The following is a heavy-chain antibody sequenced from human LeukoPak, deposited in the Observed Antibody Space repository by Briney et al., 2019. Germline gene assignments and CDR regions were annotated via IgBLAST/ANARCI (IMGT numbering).Heavy chain of an antibody. V-gene: IGHV3-21*01. J-gene: IGHJ3*02. CDR1: GFTFSTYS. CDR3: ARAQWELSSGGAFDI. D-gene: IGHD1-26*01. Sequence: GGSLRLSCAASGFTFSTYSMNWVRQAPGKGLEWVSSISSSSTYIYYADSVKGRFTISRDNAKNSLYLQMNSLRAEDTAVYYCARAQWELSSGGAFDIWGQGTMVTVSS. CDR2: ISSSSTYI.